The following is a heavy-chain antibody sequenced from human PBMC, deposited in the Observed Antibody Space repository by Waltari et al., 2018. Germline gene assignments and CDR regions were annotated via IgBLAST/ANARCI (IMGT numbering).Heavy chain of an antibody. CDR1: GGSISSSSYY. D-gene: IGHD5-12*01. CDR2: IYYSGST. CDR3: ARRRDGYNRNYFDY. J-gene: IGHJ4*02. V-gene: IGHV4-39*01. Sequence: QLQLQESGPGLVKPSETLSLTCTVSGGSISSSSYYWGWIRQPPGKGLEWIGSIYYSGSTYYNPSRKSRVTISVDTSKNQFSLKLSSVTAADTAVYYCARRRDGYNRNYFDYWGQGTLVTVSS.